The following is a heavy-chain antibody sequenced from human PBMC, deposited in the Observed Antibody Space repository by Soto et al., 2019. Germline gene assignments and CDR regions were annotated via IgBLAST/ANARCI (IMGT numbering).Heavy chain of an antibody. V-gene: IGHV4-30-4*01. Sequence: SETLSLTCTVSGASINSGDNFWSWIRQPPGKGLEWMGYIYYTGSTYYNPSLNRRITMSVDMSKNQFSLRLTSVTAADTALYFCARAEFNSVWFPFDSWGQGAPVTVS. CDR3: ARAEFNSVWFPFDS. D-gene: IGHD6-19*01. J-gene: IGHJ4*02. CDR2: IYYTGST. CDR1: GASINSGDNF.